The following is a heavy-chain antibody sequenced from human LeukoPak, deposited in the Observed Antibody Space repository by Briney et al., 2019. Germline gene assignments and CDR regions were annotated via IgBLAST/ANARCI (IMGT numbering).Heavy chain of an antibody. D-gene: IGHD2-2*01. V-gene: IGHV3-21*01. CDR1: GFTFSSYS. J-gene: IGHJ6*03. CDR3: ARGRAIVVVPAAELANPPSHPLYYYYMDV. CDR2: ISSSSSYI. Sequence: PGGSLRLSCAASGFTFSSYSMNWVRQAPGKGLEWVSSISSSSSYIYYADSVKGRFTISRDNAKNSLYLQMNSLRAEDTAVYYCARGRAIVVVPAAELANPPSHPLYYYYMDVWGKGTTVTVSS.